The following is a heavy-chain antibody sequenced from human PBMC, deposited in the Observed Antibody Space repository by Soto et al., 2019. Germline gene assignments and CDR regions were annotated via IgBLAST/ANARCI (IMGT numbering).Heavy chain of an antibody. V-gene: IGHV1-69*13. CDR1: GGTFSSYA. D-gene: IGHD3-22*01. J-gene: IGHJ4*02. CDR2: IIPIFGTA. CDR3: ASGAPSYDSTPNY. Sequence: SVKVSFKASGGTFSSYAISWLRQAPGQGLEWMGGIIPIFGTANYAQKFQGRVTITADESTSTAYMELSSLRSEDTAVYYCASGAPSYDSTPNYWGQGTLVTVSS.